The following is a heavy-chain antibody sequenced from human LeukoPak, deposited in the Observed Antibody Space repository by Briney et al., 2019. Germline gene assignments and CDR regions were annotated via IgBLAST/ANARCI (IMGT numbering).Heavy chain of an antibody. CDR3: ARGRVGELLEGYNWFDP. D-gene: IGHD3-10*01. V-gene: IGHV1-69*13. CDR2: IIPIFGTA. Sequence: SVKVSCKASGYTFTSYAMNWVRQAPGQGLEWMGGIIPIFGTANYAQKFQGRVTITADESTSTACMELSSLRSEDTAVYYCARGRVGELLEGYNWFDPWGQGTLVTVSS. CDR1: GYTFTSYA. J-gene: IGHJ5*02.